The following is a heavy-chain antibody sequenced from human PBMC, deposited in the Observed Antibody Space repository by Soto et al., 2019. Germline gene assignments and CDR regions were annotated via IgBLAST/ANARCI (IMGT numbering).Heavy chain of an antibody. Sequence: SVKVSCKASGGAFSIFGISWVRQAPGQGLEWMGGIIPIFGKGDYAPKFRGRVTFTADEVTTTAYMELSSLRSEDTAVYYCATAKVVGSGRRGYGMDVWGQGTTVTVSS. CDR3: ATAKVVGSGRRGYGMDV. V-gene: IGHV1-69*13. J-gene: IGHJ6*02. CDR1: GGAFSIFG. D-gene: IGHD3-10*01. CDR2: IIPIFGKG.